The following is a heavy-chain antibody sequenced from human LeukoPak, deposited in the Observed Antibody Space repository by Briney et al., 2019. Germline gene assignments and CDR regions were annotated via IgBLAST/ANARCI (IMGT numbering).Heavy chain of an antibody. CDR1: GFTLSSYS. J-gene: IGHJ4*02. Sequence: GGSLRLSCAASGFTLSSYSMNWVRQAPGKGLEWVSSISSSSSYIYYADSVKGRFTISRDNSKNTLYLQMNSLRAEDTAVYYCAKSLYYYDSSGYFIYDYWGQGTLVTVSS. CDR2: ISSSSSYI. D-gene: IGHD3-22*01. CDR3: AKSLYYYDSSGYFIYDY. V-gene: IGHV3-21*04.